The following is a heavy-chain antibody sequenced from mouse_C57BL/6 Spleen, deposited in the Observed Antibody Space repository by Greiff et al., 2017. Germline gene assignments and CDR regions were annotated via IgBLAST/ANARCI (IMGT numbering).Heavy chain of an antibody. J-gene: IGHJ3*01. CDR2: IDPSDSYT. CDR3: AIYSNLFAY. Sequence: VQLQQPGAELVMPGASVKLSCKASGYTFTSYWMHWVKQRPGQGLEWIGEIDPSDSYTNYNQKFKGKSTLTVDKSSSTAYMQLSSLTSEDSAVYYCAIYSNLFAYWGQGTLVTVSA. CDR1: GYTFTSYW. D-gene: IGHD2-5*01. V-gene: IGHV1-69*01.